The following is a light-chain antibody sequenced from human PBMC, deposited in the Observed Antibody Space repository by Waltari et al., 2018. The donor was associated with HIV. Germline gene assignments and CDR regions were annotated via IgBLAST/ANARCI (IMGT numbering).Light chain of an antibody. Sequence: QSVLTQPPSVSGTPGQRVTISCSGSSSNIGDNAVSWYQQFPGTAPKLLIYSNTQRPSGVPARFSGSKSGTSASLAISGLQSEDEADYYCVTLDDSLNGPVFGGGTKVTVL. J-gene: IGLJ2*01. CDR1: SSNIGDNA. CDR3: VTLDDSLNGPV. CDR2: SNT. V-gene: IGLV1-44*01.